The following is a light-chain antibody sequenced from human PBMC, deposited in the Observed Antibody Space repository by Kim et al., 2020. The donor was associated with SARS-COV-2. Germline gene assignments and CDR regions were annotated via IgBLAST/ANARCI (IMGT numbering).Light chain of an antibody. V-gene: IGKV3-11*01. Sequence: LSPGERATLSCRASHSVTNYLAWYQQKPGQAPRLLIYDASNRATDIPARFSGSGSGIEFTLTISSLEPEDFAFYYCQQRSNWPLTFVGGTKVDIK. CDR1: HSVTNY. CDR3: QQRSNWPLT. J-gene: IGKJ4*01. CDR2: DAS.